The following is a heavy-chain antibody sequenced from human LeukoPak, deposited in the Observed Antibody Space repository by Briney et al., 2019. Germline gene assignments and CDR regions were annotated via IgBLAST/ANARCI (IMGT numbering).Heavy chain of an antibody. V-gene: IGHV4-39*07. J-gene: IGHJ3*02. CDR2: IYYSGST. CDR1: GGSISSSSYY. D-gene: IGHD3-16*02. Sequence: PSETLSLTCTVSGGSISSSSYYWGWIRQPPGKGLEWIGSIYYSGSTYYNPSLKSRVTMSVDTSKNQFSLKLSSVTAADTAVYYCARVGDYVWGSYPLDIWGQGTMVTVSS. CDR3: ARVGDYVWGSYPLDI.